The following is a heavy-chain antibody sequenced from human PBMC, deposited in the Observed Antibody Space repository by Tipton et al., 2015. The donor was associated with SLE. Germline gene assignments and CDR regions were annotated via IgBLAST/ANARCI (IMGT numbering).Heavy chain of an antibody. CDR3: ASVVGATLGFDY. V-gene: IGHV4-39*07. CDR2: IYYSGST. Sequence: TLSLTCTVSGGSISSSSYYWGWIRQPPGKGLEWIGSIYYSGSTYYNPSLKSRVTISVDTSKNQFSLKLSSVTAADTAVYYCASVVGATLGFDYWGQGTLVTVSS. D-gene: IGHD1-26*01. J-gene: IGHJ4*02. CDR1: GGSISSSSYY.